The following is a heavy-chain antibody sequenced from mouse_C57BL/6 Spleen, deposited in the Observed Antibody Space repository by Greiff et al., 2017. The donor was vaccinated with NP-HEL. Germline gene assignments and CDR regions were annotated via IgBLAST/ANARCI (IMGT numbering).Heavy chain of an antibody. CDR1: GFTFSDYY. D-gene: IGHD2-10*02. V-gene: IGHV5-16*01. CDR3: ARDLGSYGNYAMDY. J-gene: IGHJ4*01. CDR2: INYDGSST. Sequence: EVKLMESEGGLVQPGSSMKLSCTASGFTFSDYYMAWVRQVPEKGLEWVANINYDGSSTYYLDSLKSRFIISRDNAKNILYLQMSSLKSEDTATYYCARDLGSYGNYAMDYWGQGTSVTVSS.